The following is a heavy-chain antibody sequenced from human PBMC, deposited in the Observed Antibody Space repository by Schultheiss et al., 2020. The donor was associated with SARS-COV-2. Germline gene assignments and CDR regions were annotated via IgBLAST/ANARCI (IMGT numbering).Heavy chain of an antibody. CDR1: GFTVSSNY. J-gene: IGHJ5*02. V-gene: IGHV3-73*01. Sequence: GGSLRLSCAASGFTVSSNYMSWVRQASGKGLEWVGRIRSKANSYATAYAASVKGRFTISRDDSKNTAYLQMNSLRAEDTAVYYCARDHESYYDFWSGYGGWFDPWGQGTLVTVSS. CDR2: IRSKANSYAT. CDR3: ARDHESYYDFWSGYGGWFDP. D-gene: IGHD3-3*01.